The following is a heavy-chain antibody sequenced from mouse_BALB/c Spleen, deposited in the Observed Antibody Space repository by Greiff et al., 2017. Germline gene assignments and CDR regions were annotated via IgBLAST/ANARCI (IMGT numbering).Heavy chain of an antibody. Sequence: VKLQQSGAELAKPGASVKMSCKASGYTFTSYWMHWVKQRPGQGLEWIGYINPSTGYTEYNQKFKDKATLTADKSSSTAYMQLSSLTSEDSAVYYCARGVADYFDYWGQGTTLTVSS. CDR3: ARGVADYFDY. CDR1: GYTFTSYW. V-gene: IGHV1-7*01. CDR2: INPSTGYT. J-gene: IGHJ2*01.